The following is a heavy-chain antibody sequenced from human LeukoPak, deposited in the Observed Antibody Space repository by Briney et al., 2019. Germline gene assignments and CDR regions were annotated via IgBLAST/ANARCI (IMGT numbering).Heavy chain of an antibody. CDR2: INHSGST. CDR1: GGSFSGYY. CDR3: ARVSRITKIFDY. D-gene: IGHD3-10*01. J-gene: IGHJ4*02. V-gene: IGHV4-34*01. Sequence: SETLSLTCAVYGGSFSGYYWSWIRQPPGKGLEWIGEINHSGSTNYNPSLKSRVTISVDTSKNQFSLKLSSVTAADTAVYYCARVSRITKIFDYWGQGTLVTVSS.